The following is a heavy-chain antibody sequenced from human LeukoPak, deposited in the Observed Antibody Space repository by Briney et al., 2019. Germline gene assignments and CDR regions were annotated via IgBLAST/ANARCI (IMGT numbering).Heavy chain of an antibody. J-gene: IGHJ4*02. D-gene: IGHD4-11*01. Sequence: PGRSLRLSCTASGFTFGDYAMSWVRQAPGKGLEWVGFIRSKAYGGTTEYAASVKGRFTISRDDPKSIAYLQMNSLKTEDTAVYYCTRWDYSNYVFDYWGQGTLVTVSS. CDR1: GFTFGDYA. CDR2: IRSKAYGGTT. V-gene: IGHV3-49*04. CDR3: TRWDYSNYVFDY.